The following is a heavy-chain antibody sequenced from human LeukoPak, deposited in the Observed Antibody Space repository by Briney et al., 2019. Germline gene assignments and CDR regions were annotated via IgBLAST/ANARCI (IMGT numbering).Heavy chain of an antibody. CDR1: GYTFTSYA. Sequence: ASVKVSCKASGYTFTSYAISWVRQAPGQGLEWMGWISAYNGNTNYAQKLQGRVTMTTDTSTSTAYMELRSLRSDDTAVYYCASRTVGATLDYWGQGTLVTVSS. D-gene: IGHD1-26*01. J-gene: IGHJ4*02. CDR2: ISAYNGNT. V-gene: IGHV1-18*01. CDR3: ASRTVGATLDY.